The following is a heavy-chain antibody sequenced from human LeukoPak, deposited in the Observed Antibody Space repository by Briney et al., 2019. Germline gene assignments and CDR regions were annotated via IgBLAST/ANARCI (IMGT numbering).Heavy chain of an antibody. CDR1: GGSFSGYY. J-gene: IGHJ4*02. V-gene: IGHV4-34*01. Sequence: PSETLSLTCAVYGGSFSGYYRSWIRQPPGKGLEWIGEIDHSGSTNYNPSLKSRVTISVDTSKNQFSLKLSSVTAADTAVYYCARSTWVAAFDYWGQGTLVSVSS. CDR3: ARSTWVAAFDY. CDR2: IDHSGST. D-gene: IGHD2-15*01.